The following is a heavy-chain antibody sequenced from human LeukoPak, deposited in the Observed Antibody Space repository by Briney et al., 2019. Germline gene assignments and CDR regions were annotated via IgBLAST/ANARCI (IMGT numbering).Heavy chain of an antibody. CDR3: ARRFSYGDYGGGGDY. Sequence: GGSLRLSCAASGFTFGSFGVNWVRQAPGKGLEWVSSISARSSYIYYADSVKGRFTVSRDNAKSSLYLQMNSLRAEDTAVYYCARRFSYGDYGGGGDYWGQGTLVTVSS. CDR2: ISARSSYI. J-gene: IGHJ4*02. D-gene: IGHD4-17*01. CDR1: GFTFGSFG. V-gene: IGHV3-21*01.